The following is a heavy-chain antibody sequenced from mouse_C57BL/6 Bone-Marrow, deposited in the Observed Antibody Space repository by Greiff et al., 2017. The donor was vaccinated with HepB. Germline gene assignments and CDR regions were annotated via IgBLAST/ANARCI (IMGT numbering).Heavy chain of an antibody. Sequence: EVQRVESGGGLVKPGGSLKLSCAASGFTFSSYTMSWVRQTPEKRLEWVATISGGGGNTYYPDSVKGRFTISRDNAKNTLYLQMSSLRSEDTALYSWARFYYGNYGYAMDYWGQGTSVTVSS. V-gene: IGHV5-9*01. CDR1: GFTFSSYT. J-gene: IGHJ4*01. CDR2: ISGGGGNT. CDR3: ARFYYGNYGYAMDY. D-gene: IGHD2-1*01.